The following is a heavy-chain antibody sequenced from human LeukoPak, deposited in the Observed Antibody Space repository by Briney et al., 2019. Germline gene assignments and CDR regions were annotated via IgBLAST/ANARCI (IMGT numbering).Heavy chain of an antibody. V-gene: IGHV1-69*01. D-gene: IGHD3-22*01. CDR2: IIPIFGTA. CDR3: ARTYYYDSSGYYLACFDL. CDR1: GGTFSSYA. Sequence: SVRVSCKASGGTFSSYAISWVRQAPGQGGEWMGGIIPIFGTANYAQKFQGRVTSTADESTSTAYVELSSLRSEDTAVYYCARTYYYDSSGYYLACFDLWGQGTLVTVSS. J-gene: IGHJ5*02.